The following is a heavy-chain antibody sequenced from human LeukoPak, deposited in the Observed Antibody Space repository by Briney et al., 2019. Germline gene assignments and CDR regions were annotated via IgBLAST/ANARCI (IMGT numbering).Heavy chain of an antibody. J-gene: IGHJ4*02. V-gene: IGHV4-59*01. CDR1: GGSISSYY. Sequence: SETLSLTCTVSGGSISSYYWSWIRQPPGKGLEWIGYIYYSGSTNYNPSLQSRVTISVDTSKDQFSLKLSSVTAADTAVYYCARDSDSVHSPFNYWGQGTLVTVSS. CDR3: ARDSDSVHSPFNY. CDR2: IYYSGST. D-gene: IGHD5/OR15-5a*01.